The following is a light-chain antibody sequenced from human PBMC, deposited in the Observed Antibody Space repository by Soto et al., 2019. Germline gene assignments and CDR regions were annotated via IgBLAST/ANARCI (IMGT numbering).Light chain of an antibody. Sequence: QSALTQPASVSGSPGXSXTIXXXXXXXDVGAYDYVSWYQQHPDKAPKLIIYEVSHRPSGVSNRFSGSKSVNTATLTISGXXAEDEADYYCSSYTSSSTRVFGTGTKV. CDR1: XXDVGAYDY. V-gene: IGLV2-14*03. J-gene: IGLJ1*01. CDR3: SSYTSSSTRV. CDR2: EVS.